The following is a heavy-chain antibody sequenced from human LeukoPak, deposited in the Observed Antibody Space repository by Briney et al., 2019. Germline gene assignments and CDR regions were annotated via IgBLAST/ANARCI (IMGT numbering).Heavy chain of an antibody. V-gene: IGHV5-51*01. CDR2: IYPGDSDT. D-gene: IGHD5-12*01. Sequence: WWSWVRQPPGKGLEWIGEIYPGDSDTRYSPSFQGQVTISADKSISTAYLQWSSLKASDTAMYFCARGGYSGYGIDYWGQGTLVTVSS. CDR3: ARGGYSGYGIDY. J-gene: IGHJ4*02. CDR1: W.